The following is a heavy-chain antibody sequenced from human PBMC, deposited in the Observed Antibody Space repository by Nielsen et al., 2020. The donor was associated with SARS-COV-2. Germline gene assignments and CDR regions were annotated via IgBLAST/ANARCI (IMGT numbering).Heavy chain of an antibody. J-gene: IGHJ4*02. CDR1: GFDFSTYG. V-gene: IGHV3-48*04. CDR2: ISSSSRTI. D-gene: IGHD6-6*01. Sequence: GESLKISCAASGFDFSTYGMHWVRQAPGKGLEWVSYISSSSRTIFYADSVKGRFTISRDNANNSLYLQMNSLRAEDTAVYYCASPGSDVDYWGQGTQVTVAS. CDR3: ASPGSDVDY.